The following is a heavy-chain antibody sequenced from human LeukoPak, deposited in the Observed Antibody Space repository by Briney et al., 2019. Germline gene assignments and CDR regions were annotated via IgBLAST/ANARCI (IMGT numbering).Heavy chain of an antibody. CDR3: ARGMETKFDP. D-gene: IGHD2-8*01. CDR2: INPNSGGT. J-gene: IGHJ5*02. V-gene: IGHV1-2*02. Sequence: ASVKVSCKASGYTFTGYYMHWVRQAPGQGLEWMGWINPNSGGTNYAQKFQGRVTITADESTSTAYMELSSLRSEDTAVYYCARGMETKFDPWGQGTLVTVSS. CDR1: GYTFTGYY.